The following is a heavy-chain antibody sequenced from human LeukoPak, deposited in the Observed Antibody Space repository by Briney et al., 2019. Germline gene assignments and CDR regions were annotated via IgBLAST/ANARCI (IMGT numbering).Heavy chain of an antibody. D-gene: IGHD3-10*01. V-gene: IGHV4-59*08. CDR1: GGSISSYY. CDR2: IYYSGST. CDR3: ATTPGGYFDY. J-gene: IGHJ4*02. Sequence: PSETLSLTCTVSGGSISSYYWSWIRQPPGKGLEWIGYIYYSGSTNYNPSLESRVTISVDTSKNQFSLKLSSVTAADTAVYYCATTPGGYFDYWGQGTLVTVSS.